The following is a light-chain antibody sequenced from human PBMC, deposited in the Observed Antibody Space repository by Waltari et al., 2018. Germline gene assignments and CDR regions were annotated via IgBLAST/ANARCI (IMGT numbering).Light chain of an antibody. CDR3: QQYNKWPLT. J-gene: IGKJ4*01. Sequence: EIVMTQSPATLSVSPGERATLSCRASQSFNSHLALAWYQQQPGQAPRLLIYGASIRATGIPARFSGSGSGTEFTLTISSLQSEDFAVYYCQQYNKWPLTFGGGTKVEIQ. CDR2: GAS. CDR1: QSFNSH. V-gene: IGKV3-15*01.